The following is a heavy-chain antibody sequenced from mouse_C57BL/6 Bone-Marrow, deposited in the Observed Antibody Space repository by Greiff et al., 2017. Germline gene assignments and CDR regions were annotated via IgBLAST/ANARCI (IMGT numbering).Heavy chain of an antibody. D-gene: IGHD4-1*01. CDR3: TTRANWPYWYFDV. CDR1: GFNIKDDY. Sequence: VQLQQSGAELVRPGASVKLSCTASGFNIKDDYMHWVKQRPEQGLEWIGWIDPENGDTEYASKFQGKATITADTSSNTAYLQLSSLTSEDTAVYYCTTRANWPYWYFDVWGTGTTVTVAS. CDR2: IDPENGDT. J-gene: IGHJ1*03. V-gene: IGHV14-4*01.